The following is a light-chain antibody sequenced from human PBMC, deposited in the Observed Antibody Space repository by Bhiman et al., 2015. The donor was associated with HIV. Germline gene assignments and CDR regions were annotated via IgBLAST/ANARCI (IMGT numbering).Light chain of an antibody. Sequence: SYELTQPPSVSVSPGQTASITCSGDKLGDKYTFWYQQKPGQSPVLVIYQDYKRPSGIPERFSGSNSGNTATLTISTVEAGDEADYYCHVWDSISGQFVFGPGTRVTVL. CDR1: KLGDKY. J-gene: IGLJ1*01. CDR2: QDY. V-gene: IGLV3-1*01. CDR3: HVWDSISGQFV.